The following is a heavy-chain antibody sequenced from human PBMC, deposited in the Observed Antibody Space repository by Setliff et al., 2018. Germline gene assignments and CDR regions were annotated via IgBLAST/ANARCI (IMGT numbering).Heavy chain of an antibody. D-gene: IGHD5-12*01. J-gene: IGHJ3*01. CDR2: ISYSGSS. Sequence: SETLSLTCTVSGGSISSSSYYWGWIRQPPGKGLEWIGSISYSGSSYYNPSLKSRVTISVDTSKSQFSLKLSSVTAADTAVYYCAGLFVATIMHDAFDFWGQGTMVTVSS. CDR1: GGSISSSSYY. V-gene: IGHV4-39*01. CDR3: AGLFVATIMHDAFDF.